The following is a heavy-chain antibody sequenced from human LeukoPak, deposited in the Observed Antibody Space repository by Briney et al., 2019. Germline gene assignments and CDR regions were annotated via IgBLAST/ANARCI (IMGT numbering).Heavy chain of an antibody. Sequence: PGGSLRLSCAASGFTFSSYWMSWVRQAPGKGLEWVASIKQDGSEKFYVDSVKGRFTISRDNAKNSLYLQMNSLRAEDTAVYYCARGVEMATIWDYWGQGTLVTVSS. CDR2: IKQDGSEK. D-gene: IGHD5-24*01. CDR1: GFTFSSYW. J-gene: IGHJ4*02. CDR3: ARGVEMATIWDY. V-gene: IGHV3-7*04.